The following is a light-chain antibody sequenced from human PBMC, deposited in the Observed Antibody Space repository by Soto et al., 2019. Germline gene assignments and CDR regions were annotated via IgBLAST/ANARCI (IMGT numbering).Light chain of an antibody. Sequence: QSALTQPPSASGYPGQSVTISCNGTGSDVGGYKFVSWYQNHPGKAPKLMIYEVTRRPSGVPDRLAVYKSANTASLTVSVLLTAETADNYCASYAGGNKVFGTGTK. J-gene: IGLJ1*01. CDR1: GSDVGGYKF. V-gene: IGLV2-8*01. CDR3: ASYAGGNKV. CDR2: EVT.